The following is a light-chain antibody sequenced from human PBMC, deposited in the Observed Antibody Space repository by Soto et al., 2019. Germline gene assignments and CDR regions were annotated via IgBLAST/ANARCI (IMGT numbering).Light chain of an antibody. V-gene: IGLV1-40*01. CDR1: DSDD. Sequence: QSVLTQPPSVSGAPGQTVTISCTGSDSDDVHWYRQLPGTAPKLLIYGTTNRPSGVPDRFSGSKSGTSASLAITGLQPEDEADYYCQSYDSSLGVSYVFGTGTKLTVL. CDR3: QSYDSSLGVSYV. CDR2: GTT. J-gene: IGLJ1*01.